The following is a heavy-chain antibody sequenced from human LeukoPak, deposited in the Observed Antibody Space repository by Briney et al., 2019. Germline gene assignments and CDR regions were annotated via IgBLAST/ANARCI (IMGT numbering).Heavy chain of an antibody. Sequence: SVTVSCKASGGTFSIYAISWVRQAPGQGLEWMGGIIPIFGTANYAQKFQGRVTITADESTSTAYMELSSLRSEDTAVYYCARDGPYGSGSPVGWYFDLWGRGTLVTVSS. CDR3: ARDGPYGSGSPVGWYFDL. D-gene: IGHD3-10*01. CDR1: GGTFSIYA. CDR2: IIPIFGTA. J-gene: IGHJ2*01. V-gene: IGHV1-69*01.